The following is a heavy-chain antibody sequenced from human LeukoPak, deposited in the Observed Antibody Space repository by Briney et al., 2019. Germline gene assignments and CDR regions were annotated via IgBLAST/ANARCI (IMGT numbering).Heavy chain of an antibody. J-gene: IGHJ4*02. CDR3: ASTSPKYYYESSGYSSLFDN. D-gene: IGHD3-22*01. CDR2: IYYSGNT. V-gene: IGHV4-39*07. CDR1: AGSISSDSYY. Sequence: SETLSLTCTVSAGSISSDSYYWGWIRPPPGKGLEWIGTIYYSGNTYYNPSLKSRLTISVDTSKNQFSLKLRSVTAADTALYYCASTSPKYYYESSGYSSLFDNWGQGTLVTVSS.